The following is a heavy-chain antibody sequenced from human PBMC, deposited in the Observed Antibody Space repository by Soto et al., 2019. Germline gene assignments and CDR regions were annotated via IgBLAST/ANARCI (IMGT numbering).Heavy chain of an antibody. CDR2: IIPIFGTA. CDR3: ARQVEYSYGYYDY. J-gene: IGHJ4*02. Sequence: SVKVSCKASGSTFSSYAISWVRQAPGQGLEWMGGIIPIFGTANYAQKFQGRVTITADESTSTAYMELSSLRSEDTAVYYCARQVEYSYGYYDYWGQGTLVTVSS. CDR1: GSTFSSYA. D-gene: IGHD5-18*01. V-gene: IGHV1-69*13.